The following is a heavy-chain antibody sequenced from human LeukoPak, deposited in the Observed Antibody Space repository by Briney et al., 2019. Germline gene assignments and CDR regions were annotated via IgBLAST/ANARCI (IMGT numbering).Heavy chain of an antibody. CDR2: IGYDVSNK. CDR1: GFIFSSYG. Sequence: PRGSLRLSCAASGFIFSSYGSHWVRQAPGKGLGWVTFIGYDVSNKNYADSVKGRFPISKNNSKNTRYLQMNSLRAEDTAVYYCAKEYPLVGSTGVLLDYWGQGTLVSVSS. CDR3: AKEYPLVGSTGVLLDY. V-gene: IGHV3-30*02. D-gene: IGHD1-26*01. J-gene: IGHJ4*02.